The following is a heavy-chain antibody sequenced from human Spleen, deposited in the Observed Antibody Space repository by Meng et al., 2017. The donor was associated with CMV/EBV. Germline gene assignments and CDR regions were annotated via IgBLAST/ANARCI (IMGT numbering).Heavy chain of an antibody. Sequence: CAASGFTFSSHSMNWVRLAPGKGLEWVSSISSSSSYIYYADSVKGRFTISRDNAKNSLYLQMNSLRAEDTAVYYCARDHVGASGYFDYWGQGSLVTVSS. D-gene: IGHD1-26*01. J-gene: IGHJ4*02. CDR3: ARDHVGASGYFDY. V-gene: IGHV3-21*01. CDR1: GFTFSSHS. CDR2: ISSSSSYI.